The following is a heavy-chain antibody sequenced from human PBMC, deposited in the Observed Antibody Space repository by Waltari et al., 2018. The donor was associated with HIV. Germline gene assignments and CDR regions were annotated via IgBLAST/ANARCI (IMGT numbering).Heavy chain of an antibody. Sequence: QLQLQESGPGLVKPSETLSLTCTVSGGSISSSSYYWGWIRQPPGKGLEWIGSIYYSGRTYYNPALKSRVSISVDTSKNQFSLKLSSVTAADTAVYYCARDYDFWSAPRAVDIWGQGTMVTVSS. CDR2: IYYSGRT. CDR3: ARDYDFWSAPRAVDI. V-gene: IGHV4-39*07. J-gene: IGHJ3*02. D-gene: IGHD3-3*01. CDR1: GGSISSSSYY.